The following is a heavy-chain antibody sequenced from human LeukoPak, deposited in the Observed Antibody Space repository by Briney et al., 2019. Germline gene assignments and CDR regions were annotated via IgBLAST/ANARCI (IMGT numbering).Heavy chain of an antibody. CDR3: AKDGYYYGSGSLSDP. CDR1: GFTFDDYA. Sequence: GGSLRLSCAASGFTFDDYAMHWVRQAPGKGLEWVSLISGDGGSTYYADSVKGRFTISRDNSKNSLYLQMNSLRTEDIALYYYAKDGYYYGSGSLSDPWGQGTLVTVSS. J-gene: IGHJ5*02. CDR2: ISGDGGST. V-gene: IGHV3-43*02. D-gene: IGHD3-10*01.